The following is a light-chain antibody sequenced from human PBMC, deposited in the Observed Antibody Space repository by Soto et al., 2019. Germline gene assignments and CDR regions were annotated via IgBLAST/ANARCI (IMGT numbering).Light chain of an antibody. CDR3: SSYTSSSTRV. CDR1: SSDVGGHNY. V-gene: IGLV2-14*01. J-gene: IGLJ1*01. CDR2: EVS. Sequence: QSVLTQPASVSGSPGQSITISCTGTSSDVGGHNYVSWYQQHPGKAPKLMIYEVSNRPSGVSNRFSGSKSGNTASLTISGLQAEDGADYYCSSYTSSSTRVFGTGTKVTVL.